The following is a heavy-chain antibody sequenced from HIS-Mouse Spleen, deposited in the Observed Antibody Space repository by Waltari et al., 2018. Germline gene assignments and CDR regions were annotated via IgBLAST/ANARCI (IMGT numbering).Heavy chain of an antibody. J-gene: IGHJ1*01. CDR3: ARRARVGSSSWYEYFQH. CDR1: GGSFSGYY. CDR2: INHSGST. V-gene: IGHV4-34*01. D-gene: IGHD6-13*01. Sequence: QVQLQQWGAGLLKPSETLSLTCAVYGGSFSGYYWSWIRQPPGKGLEWIGEINHSGSTNYHPSLKSRVTISVDTSKNQFSLKLSSVTAADTAVYYCARRARVGSSSWYEYFQHWGQGTLVTVSS.